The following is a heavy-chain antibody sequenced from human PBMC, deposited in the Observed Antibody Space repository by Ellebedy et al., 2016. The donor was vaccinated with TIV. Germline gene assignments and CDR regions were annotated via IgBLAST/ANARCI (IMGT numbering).Heavy chain of an antibody. Sequence: GGSLRLXXAASGFTVSSNYMSWVRQAPGKGLEWVSVIYSGGSTYYADSVKGRFTISRHNSKNTLYLQMNSLRAEDTAVYYCARDKSPTADPSFGVVTRNWFDPWGQGTLVTVSS. V-gene: IGHV3-53*04. D-gene: IGHD3-3*01. CDR3: ARDKSPTADPSFGVVTRNWFDP. CDR1: GFTVSSNY. J-gene: IGHJ5*02. CDR2: IYSGGST.